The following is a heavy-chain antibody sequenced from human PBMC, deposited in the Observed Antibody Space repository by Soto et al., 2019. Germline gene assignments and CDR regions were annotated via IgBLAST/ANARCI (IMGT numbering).Heavy chain of an antibody. D-gene: IGHD6-19*01. CDR3: ARDREGGWLVISQYFDY. V-gene: IGHV3-30-3*01. Sequence: QVQLVESGGGVVQPGRSLRLSCAASGFTVSSYAMHWVRQAPGKGLEWVAVISYDGSNKYYADSVKGRFTISRDNSKNTLYLQMNSLRAEDTAVCYCARDREGGWLVISQYFDYWGQGTLVTVSS. CDR1: GFTVSSYA. J-gene: IGHJ4*02. CDR2: ISYDGSNK.